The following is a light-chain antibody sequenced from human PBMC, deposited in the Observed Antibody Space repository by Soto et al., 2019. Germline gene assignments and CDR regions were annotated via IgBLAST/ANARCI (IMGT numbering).Light chain of an antibody. CDR1: QTVRINY. CDR3: QQYGSPLT. J-gene: IGKJ4*01. V-gene: IGKV3-20*01. CDR2: GAS. Sequence: EIVLTQSPGTLSLSPGERATLSCRASQTVRINYLAWYQQRPGQAPRLLIYGASSRATGIPDRFSGSGSGTDFTLTISRLEPEDFAVYYCQQYGSPLTFGGGTKVDIK.